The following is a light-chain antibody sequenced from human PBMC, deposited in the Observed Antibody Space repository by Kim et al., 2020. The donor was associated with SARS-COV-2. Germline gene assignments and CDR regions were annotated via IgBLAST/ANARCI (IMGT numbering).Light chain of an antibody. CDR2: AAS. Sequence: FPRDRAAPSGRACQSVSDTYVPWYQPRPALPPRLLIYAASSSAAGIPYRFSGRASGSDFTLTISRLDPDDPAVYYCPQLDNSVWTFCQGTQVDI. J-gene: IGKJ1*01. CDR1: QSVSDTY. V-gene: IGKV3-20*01. CDR3: PQLDNSVWT.